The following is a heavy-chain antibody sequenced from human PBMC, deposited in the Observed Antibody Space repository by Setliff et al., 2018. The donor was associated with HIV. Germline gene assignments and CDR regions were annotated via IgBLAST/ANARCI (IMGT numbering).Heavy chain of an antibody. CDR3: ARDPPQSGYHMDV. V-gene: IGHV3-33*01. Sequence: GESLKISCAASGFTFSPHAMHWVRQAPGKGLEWMAIIWYDGVTKYYGDSVEGRFTISRDNSKNILYLQMNGLRVEDTAVYYCARDPPQSGYHMDVWGKGTTVTVSS. CDR2: IWYDGVTK. CDR1: GFTFSPHA. J-gene: IGHJ6*03.